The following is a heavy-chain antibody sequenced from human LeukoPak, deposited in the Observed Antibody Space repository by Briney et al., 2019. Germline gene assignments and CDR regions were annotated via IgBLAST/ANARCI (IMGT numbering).Heavy chain of an antibody. CDR1: GFTFTSSA. D-gene: IGHD3-22*01. V-gene: IGHV1-58*02. CDR2: IVVGSGNT. Sequence: GASVKVSCKASGFTFTSSAMQWVRQARGQRLEWIGWIVVGSGNTNYAQKFQERVTITRDMSTSTAYMELSSLRSEDTAVYYCAARTYYYDSSGSSFDCWGQGTLVTVSS. J-gene: IGHJ4*02. CDR3: AARTYYYDSSGSSFDC.